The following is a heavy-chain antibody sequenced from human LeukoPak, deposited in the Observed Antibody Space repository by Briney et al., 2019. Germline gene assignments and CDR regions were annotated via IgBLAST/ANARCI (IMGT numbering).Heavy chain of an antibody. J-gene: IGHJ4*02. D-gene: IGHD1-1*01. CDR3: AKANWVSNADAVS. V-gene: IGHV3-23*01. CDR2: LRGNGDT. Sequence: GGSLRLSCAASGFTFSTYAMSWFREAPPRGLEWVSSLRGNGDTFYADSVKGRFTLSRDDSRNTVYLQLNNLRVEDTAVYYCAKANWVSNADAVSWGQGTVVTVSS. CDR1: GFTFSTYA.